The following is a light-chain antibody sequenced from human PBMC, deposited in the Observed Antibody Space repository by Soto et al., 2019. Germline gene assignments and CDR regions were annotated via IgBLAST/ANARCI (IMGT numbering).Light chain of an antibody. J-gene: IGLJ1*01. CDR3: CSYAGTTTFYV. CDR1: SSDAGRYNL. CDR2: DVT. Sequence: QSALTQPASVSGSPRQSITISCTGTSSDAGRYNLVSWYQHHPGKAPKLIIYDVTQWPSGASNRFSGSKSGNTASLTIFGLQAEDEADYYCCSYAGTTTFYVFGTGTKVTVL. V-gene: IGLV2-23*02.